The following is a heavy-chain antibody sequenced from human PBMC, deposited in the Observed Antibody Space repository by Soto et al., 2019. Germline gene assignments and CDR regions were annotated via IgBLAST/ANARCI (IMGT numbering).Heavy chain of an antibody. V-gene: IGHV3-23*01. CDR3: AKLQRNWNNGNFDY. CDR2: ISGSGGST. CDR1: GFTFSRYW. Sequence: HPGGSLRLSCATSGFTFSRYWIHWVRQVPGEGLVWVSRISGSGGSTYYADSVKGRFTISRDNSKNTLYLQMNSLRAEDTAVYYSAKLQRNWNNGNFDYRGQGTLVTVSS. D-gene: IGHD1-1*01. J-gene: IGHJ4*02.